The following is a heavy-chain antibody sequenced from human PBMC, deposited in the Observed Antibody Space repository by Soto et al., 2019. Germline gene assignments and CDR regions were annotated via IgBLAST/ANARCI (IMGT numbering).Heavy chain of an antibody. J-gene: IGHJ6*02. V-gene: IGHV1-69*01. D-gene: IGHD3-10*01. CDR1: GVSFNNNG. CDR2: VSPPFRTS. CDR3: ARFLYYGSGSYSPYGMDV. Sequence: QVQLVQSGAEVKKPGSSVKVSCKTSGVSFNNNGIGWVRQAPGHGLEWMGGVSPPFRTSNYARKFQGRISITADASTGTVNMELSSLTSEDTAQYYCARFLYYGSGSYSPYGMDVWGQGTTVNVSS.